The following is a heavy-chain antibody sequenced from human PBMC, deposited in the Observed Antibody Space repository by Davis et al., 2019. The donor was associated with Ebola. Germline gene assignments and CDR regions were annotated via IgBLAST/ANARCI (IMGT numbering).Heavy chain of an antibody. Sequence: AASVKVSCKASGYTFTGYYMHWVRQAPRQGREWMGWINPNSGGTNYAQKFQGWVTMTRDTSISTAYMELSRLRSDDTAVYYCARSPGYGDYCFDYWGQGTLVTVSS. CDR2: INPNSGGT. J-gene: IGHJ4*02. D-gene: IGHD4-17*01. CDR1: GYTFTGYY. V-gene: IGHV1-2*04. CDR3: ARSPGYGDYCFDY.